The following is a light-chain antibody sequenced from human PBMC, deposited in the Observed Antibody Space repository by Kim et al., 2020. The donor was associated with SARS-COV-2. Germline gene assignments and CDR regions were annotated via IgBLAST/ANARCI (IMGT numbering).Light chain of an antibody. CDR3: QHWGT. Sequence: EIEVTQSPATLSVSPGEGATLSCRASQNIANNLGWYQQQPGQPPRLLVYGASTRATGVPARFSGGGSGTEFTLSISSLQSEDFAVYYCQHWGTFGQGTKVDIK. CDR2: GAS. V-gene: IGKV3-15*01. J-gene: IGKJ1*01. CDR1: QNIANN.